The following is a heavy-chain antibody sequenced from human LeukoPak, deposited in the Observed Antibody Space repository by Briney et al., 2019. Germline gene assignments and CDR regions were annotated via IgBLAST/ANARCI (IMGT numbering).Heavy chain of an antibody. CDR3: ARAPPTTVTEYYFDY. CDR1: GGSISSGGYY. Sequence: KPSETLSLTCTVSGGSISSGGYYWSWIRQHPGKGLEWIGYIYYSGSTYYNPSLKSRVTISVDTSKNQFSLKLSSVTAADTAVYYCARAPPTTVTEYYFDYWGQGTLVTASS. D-gene: IGHD4-17*01. V-gene: IGHV4-31*03. CDR2: IYYSGST. J-gene: IGHJ4*02.